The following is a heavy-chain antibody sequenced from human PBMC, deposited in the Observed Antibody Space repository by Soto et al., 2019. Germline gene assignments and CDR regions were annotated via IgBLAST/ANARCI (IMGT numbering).Heavy chain of an antibody. V-gene: IGHV3-64D*06. CDR1: GFTFRIYT. CDR2: ISDAGGGT. Sequence: GGSLRLSCSASGFTFRIYTMLWVRQAPGKGPEYVSAISDAGGGTYYADSVKGRFTISRDDPKNTLYLQMSNLRAEDTAVYYCVTGYSSSWSEIYWGQGTLVTVSS. J-gene: IGHJ4*02. CDR3: VTGYSSSWSEIY. D-gene: IGHD6-13*01.